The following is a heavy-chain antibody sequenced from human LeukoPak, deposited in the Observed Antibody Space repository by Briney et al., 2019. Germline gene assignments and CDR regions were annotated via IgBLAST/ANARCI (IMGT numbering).Heavy chain of an antibody. CDR1: GIPFSCYG. V-gene: IGHV3-30*18. Sequence: GALGLSLAACGIPFSCYGIHWGRPGPGKGLGWVAVKSYDGSNKYYADSVKGRFTISRDNSKNTLYLQMNSLRAEDTAVYYCAKDRGSGVIYYWGQGTLVTVSS. CDR2: KSYDGSNK. CDR3: AKDRGSGVIYY. J-gene: IGHJ4*02. D-gene: IGHD3-10*01.